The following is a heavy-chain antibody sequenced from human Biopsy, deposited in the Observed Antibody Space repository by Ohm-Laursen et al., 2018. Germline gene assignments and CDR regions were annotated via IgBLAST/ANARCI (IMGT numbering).Heavy chain of an antibody. CDR3: ARDYDTSGYYYVS. V-gene: IGHV4-39*01. D-gene: IGHD3-22*01. CDR1: GGSISNNNYY. Sequence: SDTLSLTCPASGGSISNNNYYWGWIRQPPGKGLEWIGSIFYRGNTHYKPSLKSRVNISVDTSKNQFSLKLNSVTAADTAVYYCARDYDTSGYYYVSWGQGTLVTVSS. J-gene: IGHJ5*02. CDR2: IFYRGNT.